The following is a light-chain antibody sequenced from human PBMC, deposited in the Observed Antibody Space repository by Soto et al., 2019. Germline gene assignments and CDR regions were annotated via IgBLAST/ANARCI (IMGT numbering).Light chain of an antibody. CDR2: DAS. V-gene: IGKV3-11*01. CDR1: QSVSSY. CDR3: QQRSNWPPYS. Sequence: EIVLTQSPATLSLSPGARATLSCRASQSVSSYLAWYQQKPGQAPRILIYDASNRATGIPARFSGSGSGTNFTLTISSLEPEDFAVYYCQQRSNWPPYSFGQGTKLEIK. J-gene: IGKJ2*01.